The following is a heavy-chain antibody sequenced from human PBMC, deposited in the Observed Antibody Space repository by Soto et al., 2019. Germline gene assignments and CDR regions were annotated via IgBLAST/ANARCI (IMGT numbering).Heavy chain of an antibody. Sequence: PGGSLRLSCAASGFAFSNYAMTWVRQAPGKGLEWVSSISSSSSYIYYADSVKGRFTISRDNAKNSLYLQMNSLRAEDTAVYYCALAVAGTSGGYYFDYWGQGTLVTVS. V-gene: IGHV3-21*01. CDR1: GFAFSNYA. CDR3: ALAVAGTSGGYYFDY. D-gene: IGHD6-19*01. CDR2: ISSSSSYI. J-gene: IGHJ4*02.